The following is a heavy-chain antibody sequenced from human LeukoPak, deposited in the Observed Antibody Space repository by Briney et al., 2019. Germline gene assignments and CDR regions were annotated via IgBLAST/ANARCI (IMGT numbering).Heavy chain of an antibody. CDR1: GGTFSSYA. CDR2: IIPIFGTA. CDR3: AKDLEMATINPRYLTVY. Sequence: ASVKVSCKASGGTFSSYAISWVRQAPGQGLEWMGGIIPIFGTANYAQKFQGRVTITADKSTSTAYMELSSLRSEDTAVYYCAKDLEMATINPRYLTVYWGQGTLVTVSS. D-gene: IGHD5-24*01. J-gene: IGHJ4*02. V-gene: IGHV1-69*06.